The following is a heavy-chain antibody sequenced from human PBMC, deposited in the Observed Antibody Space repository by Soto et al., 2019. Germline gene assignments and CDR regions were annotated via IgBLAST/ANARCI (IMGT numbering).Heavy chain of an antibody. CDR2: ISPDNGNT. Sequence: QVQLVQSGGEVKKPGASVKVSCKASGYTFTIYGINWVRQAPGQGLEWMGWISPDNGNTNYAQKLQGRVTMTTDTCTSTAYMGLRSLRSDDTAVYYCARALGYSGYAGMDVWGQGTTVTVSS. CDR1: GYTFTIYG. J-gene: IGHJ6*02. CDR3: ARALGYSGYAGMDV. V-gene: IGHV1-18*01. D-gene: IGHD5-12*01.